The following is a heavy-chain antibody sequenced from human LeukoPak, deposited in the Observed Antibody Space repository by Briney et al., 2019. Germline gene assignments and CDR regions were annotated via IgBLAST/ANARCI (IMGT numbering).Heavy chain of an antibody. V-gene: IGHV3-23*01. Sequence: LGGSLRLSCAASGFTFSSYAMSWGRQAPGKGLEWGLGISGSGGSTYYADSVKGRVTISRDNSKNTLYLQTNSLRAEDTAVYYCANDLWFGESPFDPWGQGTLVTVSS. CDR3: ANDLWFGESPFDP. CDR2: ISGSGGST. D-gene: IGHD3-10*01. J-gene: IGHJ5*02. CDR1: GFTFSSYA.